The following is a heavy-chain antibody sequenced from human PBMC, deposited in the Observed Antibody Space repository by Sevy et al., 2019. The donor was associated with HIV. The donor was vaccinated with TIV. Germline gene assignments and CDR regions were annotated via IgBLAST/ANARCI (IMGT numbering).Heavy chain of an antibody. CDR1: GFTFRSHG. CDR3: ARRPEGYSYGIFDC. J-gene: IGHJ4*02. CDR2: IGGSGSDT. V-gene: IGHV3-23*01. D-gene: IGHD5-18*01. Sequence: GGSLRLSCAASGFTFRSHGMNWVRQPPGKGLEWVSAIGGSGSDTYFADSVKGRFTISRDNSKNTLYLQMNSLRDDDTAVYYCARRPEGYSYGIFDCWGQGTLATVSS.